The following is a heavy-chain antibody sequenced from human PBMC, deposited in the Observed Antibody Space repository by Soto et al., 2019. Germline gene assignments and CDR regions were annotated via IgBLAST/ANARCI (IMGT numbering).Heavy chain of an antibody. V-gene: IGHV3-23*01. CDR2: ISGSGGST. CDR1: GFTFSSYA. D-gene: IGHD6-19*01. Sequence: GGSLRLSCAASGFTFSSYAMSWVRQAPGKGLEWVSAISGSGGSTYYADSVKGRFTISRDNSKNTLYLQMNSLRAEDTAVYYCAKTLRGWDYYYYGMDVWGQGTTVTVSS. J-gene: IGHJ6*02. CDR3: AKTLRGWDYYYYGMDV.